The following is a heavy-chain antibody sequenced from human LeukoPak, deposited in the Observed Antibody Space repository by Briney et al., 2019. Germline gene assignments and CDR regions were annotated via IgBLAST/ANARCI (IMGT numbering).Heavy chain of an antibody. Sequence: ASVKVSCKASGYTFSSSGITWVRQAPGQGLEWMGWISPFNGNTNYAQKLQGRVTMATDTSTSTAYMELRSLRPDDTAVYYCAREAYWFDPWGQGTLVTVSS. J-gene: IGHJ5*02. CDR3: AREAYWFDP. CDR1: GYTFSSSG. V-gene: IGHV1-18*01. CDR2: ISPFNGNT.